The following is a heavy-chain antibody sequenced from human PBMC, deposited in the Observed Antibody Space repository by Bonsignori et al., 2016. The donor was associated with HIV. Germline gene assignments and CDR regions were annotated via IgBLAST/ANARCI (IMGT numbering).Heavy chain of an antibody. CDR3: ARDLPYYWGFNLRDYYYYMDV. CDR1: GFTFSSYW. CDR2: IKQDGSEK. D-gene: IGHD7-27*01. V-gene: IGHV3-7*01. Sequence: GESLKISCAASGFTFSSYWMSWVRQAPGKGLEWVANIKQDGSEKYYVDSVKGRFTISRDNAKNSLYLQMNSLRAEDTAVYYCARDLPYYWGFNLRDYYYYMDVWGKGTTVTVSS. J-gene: IGHJ6*03.